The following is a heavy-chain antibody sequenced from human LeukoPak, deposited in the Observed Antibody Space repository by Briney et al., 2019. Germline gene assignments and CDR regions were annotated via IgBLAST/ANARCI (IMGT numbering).Heavy chain of an antibody. Sequence: PRRSLSLSRAASVFTPSSKYMSWVRQAPGKGLGCGSGNYIVGSTYYADSVKGSFTMSRDNSESTLDHQMNSLRAEDTAVYYCAREGLNYYDSSGSLDSGYGMDVWGQGTTVTVSS. CDR1: VFTPSSKY. CDR2: NYIVGST. D-gene: IGHD3-22*01. V-gene: IGHV3-66*01. J-gene: IGHJ6*02. CDR3: AREGLNYYDSSGSLDSGYGMDV.